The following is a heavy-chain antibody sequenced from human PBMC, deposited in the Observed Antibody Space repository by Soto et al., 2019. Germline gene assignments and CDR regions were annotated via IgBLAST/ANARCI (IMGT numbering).Heavy chain of an antibody. D-gene: IGHD4-17*01. Sequence: GGSLRLSCAASGFTFSSYAMHWVRQAPGKGLEWVAVISYDGSNKYYADSVKGRFTISRDNSKNTLYLQMNSLRAEDTAVYYCARIGDYVDYWGQGTLVTVSS. CDR3: ARIGDYVDY. J-gene: IGHJ4*02. CDR2: ISYDGSNK. CDR1: GFTFSSYA. V-gene: IGHV3-30-3*01.